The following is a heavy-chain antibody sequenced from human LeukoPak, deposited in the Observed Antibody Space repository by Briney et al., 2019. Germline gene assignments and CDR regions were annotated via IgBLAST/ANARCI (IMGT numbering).Heavy chain of an antibody. CDR3: ARERGDSKDAFDI. D-gene: IGHD3-22*01. J-gene: IGHJ3*02. Sequence: GGSLRLSCAASGFTVSSNYMSWVRQAPGKGPEWVSVIYSGGSTYYADSVKGRFTISRHNSKNTLYLQMNSLRAEDTAVYYCARERGDSKDAFDIWGQGTMVTVSS. CDR2: IYSGGST. V-gene: IGHV3-53*04. CDR1: GFTVSSNY.